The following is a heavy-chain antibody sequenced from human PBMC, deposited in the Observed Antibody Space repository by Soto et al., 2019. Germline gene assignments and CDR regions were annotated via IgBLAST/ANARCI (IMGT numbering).Heavy chain of an antibody. CDR1: GYTFSSYG. CDR2: LNGYNGNR. V-gene: IGHV1-18*01. D-gene: IGHD1-26*01. CDR3: ARVQNIRELYCGEAFDY. J-gene: IGHJ4*02. Sequence: QVQLVQSGVEVKKPGASVKVSCKASGYTFSSYGISWVRQAPGQGLEWMGWLNGYNGNRNYAQKFQGRVTMTTDTSTSTAYMELRSLRSDDTAVYYCARVQNIRELYCGEAFDYWGQGTLVTVSS.